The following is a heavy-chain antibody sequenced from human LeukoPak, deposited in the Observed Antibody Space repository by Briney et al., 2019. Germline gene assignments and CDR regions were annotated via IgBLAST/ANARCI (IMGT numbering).Heavy chain of an antibody. Sequence: PSETLSLTCTVSGGSISSGSYYWSWIRQPAGKGLEWIGRIYTSGSTNYNPSLKGRVTISVDTSKNQFSLKLSSVTAADTAVYYCARDRDWFDPWGQGTLVTVSS. V-gene: IGHV4-61*02. J-gene: IGHJ5*02. CDR2: IYTSGST. CDR3: ARDRDWFDP. CDR1: GGSISSGSYY.